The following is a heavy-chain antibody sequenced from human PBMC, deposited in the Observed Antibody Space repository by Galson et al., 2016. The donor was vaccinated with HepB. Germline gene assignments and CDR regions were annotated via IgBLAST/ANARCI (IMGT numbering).Heavy chain of an antibody. V-gene: IGHV3-69-1*01. Sequence: LRLSCAGSGFIVSSHYMNWVRQPPGKGLEWVAIIYSGGAIYYADSVKGRLTISRDNAKNSVFLQMNNLRADDTAPYYCATGSNYVIVPGSFEFWGQGTLVTVSS. J-gene: IGHJ3*01. CDR3: ATGSNYVIVPGSFEF. D-gene: IGHD3-10*01. CDR2: IYSGGAI. CDR1: GFIVSSHY.